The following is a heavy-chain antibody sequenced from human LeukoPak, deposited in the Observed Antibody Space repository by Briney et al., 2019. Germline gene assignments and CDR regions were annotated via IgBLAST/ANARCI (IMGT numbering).Heavy chain of an antibody. CDR1: GGSLSSYY. J-gene: IGHJ5*02. CDR3: ARVKEYYYGSGSRNNWFDP. V-gene: IGHV4-34*01. CDR2: INHSGST. Sequence: PSETLSLTCTVSGGSLSSYYWSWIRQPPGKGLEWIGEINHSGSTNYNPSLKSRVTVSVDTSKNQFSLKLSSVTAADTAVYYCARVKEYYYGSGSRNNWFDPWGQGTLVTVSS. D-gene: IGHD3-10*01.